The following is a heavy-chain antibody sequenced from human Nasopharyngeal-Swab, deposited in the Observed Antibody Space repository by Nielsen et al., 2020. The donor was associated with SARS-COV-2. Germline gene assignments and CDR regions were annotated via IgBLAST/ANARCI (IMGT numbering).Heavy chain of an antibody. CDR3: AKDRDSGDDSDDYYHYYGMDV. CDR2: ISYDGSNK. J-gene: IGHJ6*02. CDR1: GFTFSSYA. V-gene: IGHV3-30*04. Sequence: SLKISCAASGFTFSSYAMHWVRQAPGKGLEWVAVISYDGSNKYYADSVKGRFTISRDNSKNTVNLQMNSLRVEDTAIYYCAKDRDSGDDSDDYYHYYGMDVWGQGTTVTVFS. D-gene: IGHD5-12*01.